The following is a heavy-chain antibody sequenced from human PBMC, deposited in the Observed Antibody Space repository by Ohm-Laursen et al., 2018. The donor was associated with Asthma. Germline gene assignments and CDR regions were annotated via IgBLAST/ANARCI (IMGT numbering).Heavy chain of an antibody. J-gene: IGHJ6*02. CDR2: IYYSGST. Sequence: GTLSLTCTVSGGSISSYYWTWIRQPPGKGLEWIGYIYYSGSTNYNPSLKSRVTISVDTSKNQFSLKLSSVTAADTAVYYCARDDCTGGVCYERPYYYYGMDVWGQGTTVTVSS. D-gene: IGHD2-8*02. V-gene: IGHV4-59*12. CDR1: GGSISSYY. CDR3: ARDDCTGGVCYERPYYYYGMDV.